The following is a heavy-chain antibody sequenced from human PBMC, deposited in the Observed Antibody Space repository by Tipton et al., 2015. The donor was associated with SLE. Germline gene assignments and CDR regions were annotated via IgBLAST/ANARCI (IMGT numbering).Heavy chain of an antibody. CDR1: GGSFSGYY. CDR2: INHSGST. D-gene: IGHD3-3*01. J-gene: IGHJ3*02. V-gene: IGHV4-34*01. CDR3: ARDSRFLEWFHAFDI. Sequence: SLTCAVYGGSFSGYYWSWIRQPPGKGLEWIGEINHSGSTNYNPSLKSRVTISVDTSKNQFSLKLSSVTAADTAVYYCARDSRFLEWFHAFDIWGQGTMVTVSS.